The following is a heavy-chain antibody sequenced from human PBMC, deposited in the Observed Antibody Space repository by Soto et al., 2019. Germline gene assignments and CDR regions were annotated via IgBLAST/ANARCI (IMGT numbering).Heavy chain of an antibody. CDR3: ARGAGGYYYMDV. D-gene: IGHD3-10*01. V-gene: IGHV3-74*01. Sequence: EVQLVESGGGLVQPGGSLRLSCAASGFTFSSYWMHWVRQVPGKGLVWVSRLYIDGSRTSYADSVKGRFTISRDNAKNTRYLQMNSLRAEDTAVYYCARGAGGYYYMDVWGKGTTVTVSS. J-gene: IGHJ6*03. CDR2: LYIDGSRT. CDR1: GFTFSSYW.